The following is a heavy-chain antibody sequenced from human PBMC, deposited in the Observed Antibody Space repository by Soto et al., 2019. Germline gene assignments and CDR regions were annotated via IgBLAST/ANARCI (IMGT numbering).Heavy chain of an antibody. Sequence: GGSLRLSCAASGFTFSSYAMSWVHQAPGKGLEWVSAISGSGGSTYYADSVKGRFTISRDNSKNTLYLQMNSLRAEDTAVYYCAKADFWSGYSRWSFDYWGQGTLVTVSS. CDR2: ISGSGGST. CDR3: AKADFWSGYSRWSFDY. CDR1: GFTFSSYA. V-gene: IGHV3-23*01. J-gene: IGHJ4*02. D-gene: IGHD3-3*01.